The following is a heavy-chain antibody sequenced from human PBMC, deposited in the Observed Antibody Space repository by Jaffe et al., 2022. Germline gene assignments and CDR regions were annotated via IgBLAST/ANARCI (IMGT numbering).Heavy chain of an antibody. CDR2: ISWNSAKT. Sequence: EVQLVESGGGLVQPGRSLRLSCSVFGFTFDAYAMHWVRQAPGKGLEWVSSISWNSAKTDYAESVKGRFTISRDNARSSLYLEMNSLRADDTALYYCVKDMGTWIDGSPFDIWGQGTTVTVSS. V-gene: IGHV3-9*01. CDR3: VKDMGTWIDGSPFDI. J-gene: IGHJ3*02. D-gene: IGHD1-1*01. CDR1: GFTFDAYA.